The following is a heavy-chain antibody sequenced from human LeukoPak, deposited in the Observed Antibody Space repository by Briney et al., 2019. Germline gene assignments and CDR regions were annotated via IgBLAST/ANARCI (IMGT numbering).Heavy chain of an antibody. CDR1: GGTFSSYA. Sequence: ASVKVSCKASGGTFSSYAVSWVRLTPGQGLEWLGGIIPVFGTTTYARKFQAKVTMTADKSTNTAYLEISSLTSDDTAVYYCARGLLRFGESPWDYWGQGTLVTVSS. CDR2: IIPVFGTT. J-gene: IGHJ4*02. V-gene: IGHV1-69*06. CDR3: ARGLLRFGESPWDY. D-gene: IGHD3-10*01.